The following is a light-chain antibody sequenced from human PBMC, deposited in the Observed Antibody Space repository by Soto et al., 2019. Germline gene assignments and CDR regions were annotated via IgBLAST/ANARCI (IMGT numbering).Light chain of an antibody. CDR3: QQYGSSPDT. J-gene: IGKJ2*01. CDR1: QTVSRNN. CDR2: GAS. Sequence: EIVLTQSPGTLSLSPGEGATLSCRASQTVSRNNLAWYQQKPGQAPRLLISGASSSATGVPDRFSGRGSGTDFTLTISTLEPEDFAVYYCQQYGSSPDTYGQGTKLEIK. V-gene: IGKV3-20*01.